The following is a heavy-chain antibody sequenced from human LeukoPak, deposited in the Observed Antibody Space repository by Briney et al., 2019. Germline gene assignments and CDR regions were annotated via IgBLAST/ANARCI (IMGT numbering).Heavy chain of an antibody. V-gene: IGHV4-4*07. CDR1: GGSISTYY. J-gene: IGHJ6*04. Sequence: PSETLSLTCTVSGGSISTYYWSWFRQPAGTGLEWIGRIHASGSTYYNPSLKSRVSMSIDLSKNQFSLSLNSVTAADTAVFYCARDIGSRIWGKGTTVIVSS. CDR3: ARDIGSRI. CDR2: IHASGST. D-gene: IGHD1-26*01.